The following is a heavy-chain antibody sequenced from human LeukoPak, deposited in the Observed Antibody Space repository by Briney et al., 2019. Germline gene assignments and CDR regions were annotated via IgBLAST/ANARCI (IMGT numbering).Heavy chain of an antibody. CDR2: IYYSGST. CDR3: ARSRSSWAYYYGVDV. J-gene: IGHJ6*02. D-gene: IGHD6-13*01. Sequence: SETLSLTCTVSGGSISSGGYYWSWIRQHPGKGLEWIGYIYYSGSTYYNPSLKSRVTISVDTSKNQFSLKLSSVTAADTAVYYCARSRSSWAYYYGVDVWGQGTTVTVSS. V-gene: IGHV4-31*03. CDR1: GGSISSGGYY.